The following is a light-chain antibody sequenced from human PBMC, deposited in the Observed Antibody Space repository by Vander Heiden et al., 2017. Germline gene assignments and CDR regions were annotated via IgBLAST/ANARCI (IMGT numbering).Light chain of an antibody. Sequence: DIQMTQSPSSLPASVGDRVTITCQASQDITKYLNWYQQKSEKAPKLLIYDTFNLETGVPSWFSRSGSGTDFSFTISSLQPEDTATYYCQQYKALLTFGQGTKLEVK. J-gene: IGKJ2*01. V-gene: IGKV1-33*01. CDR3: QQYKALLT. CDR2: DTF. CDR1: QDITKY.